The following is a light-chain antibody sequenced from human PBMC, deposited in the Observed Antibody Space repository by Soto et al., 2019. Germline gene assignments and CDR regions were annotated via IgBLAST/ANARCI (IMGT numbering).Light chain of an antibody. CDR1: QSVSSSY. V-gene: IGKV3-15*01. CDR3: QQYNNWPWT. J-gene: IGKJ1*01. CDR2: GAS. Sequence: EMVLTQSPGTLSLSPGERATLSCRASQSVSSSYLVWHQQKPGQAPRLLIYGASTRAPGFPARFSGSGSGTDFTLTISSLQSEEFAVYYCQQYNNWPWTVGQGTKVDIK.